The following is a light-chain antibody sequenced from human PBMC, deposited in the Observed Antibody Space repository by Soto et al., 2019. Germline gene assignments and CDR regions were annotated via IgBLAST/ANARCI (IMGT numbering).Light chain of an antibody. V-gene: IGLV2-23*01. CDR2: EGS. Sequence: QSALTQPASVSGSPGQSITISCTGTSSDVGSYNLVSWYQQHPGKAPKLMIYEGSKRPSGVSNRFSGSKSGNTASLTISGLQAMDEADYYCQAWDSSTAVVFGTGTKLTVL. J-gene: IGLJ1*01. CDR1: SSDVGSYNL. CDR3: QAWDSSTAVV.